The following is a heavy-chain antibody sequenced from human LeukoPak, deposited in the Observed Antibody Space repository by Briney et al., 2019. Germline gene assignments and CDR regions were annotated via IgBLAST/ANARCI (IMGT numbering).Heavy chain of an antibody. Sequence: SETLSLTRTVSGGPISSYYWSWIRQPPGKGLEWIGYIYYSGSTNYNPSLKSRVTISVDTSKNQFSLKLSSVTAADTAVYYCARVHGFYYYGMDVWGQGTTVTVSS. J-gene: IGHJ6*02. V-gene: IGHV4-59*01. CDR2: IYYSGST. CDR3: ARVHGFYYYGMDV. D-gene: IGHD4-17*01. CDR1: GGPISSYY.